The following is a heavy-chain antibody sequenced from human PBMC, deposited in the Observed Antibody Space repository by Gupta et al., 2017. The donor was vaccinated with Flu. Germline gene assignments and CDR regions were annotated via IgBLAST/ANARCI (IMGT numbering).Heavy chain of an antibody. CDR1: GFTFSSYD. Sequence: EVQLVESGGGLVQPGGSLRLSCAASGFTFSSYDMHWVRQATGKGLEWVSAIGTAGDTYYPGSVKGRFTISRENAKNSLYLQMNSLRAGDTAVYYCARGLPWLVPNFDYWGQGTLVTVSS. CDR2: IGTAGDT. CDR3: ARGLPWLVPNFDY. D-gene: IGHD6-19*01. J-gene: IGHJ4*02. V-gene: IGHV3-13*01.